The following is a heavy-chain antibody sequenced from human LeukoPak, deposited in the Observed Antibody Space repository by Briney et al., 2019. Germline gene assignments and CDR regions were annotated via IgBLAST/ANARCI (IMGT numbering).Heavy chain of an antibody. V-gene: IGHV1-2*06. CDR3: ARRYSSGGVNYFDY. D-gene: IGHD6-19*01. Sequence: ASVTVSCTASGYTFTGYYMHWVRQAPGQGLEWMGRITPNSGGTNFAQKFQGRVTMTRDTSIRTAYMELSRLTSDDTAVYYCARRYSSGGVNYFDYWGQGTLVTVSS. CDR2: ITPNSGGT. J-gene: IGHJ4*02. CDR1: GYTFTGYY.